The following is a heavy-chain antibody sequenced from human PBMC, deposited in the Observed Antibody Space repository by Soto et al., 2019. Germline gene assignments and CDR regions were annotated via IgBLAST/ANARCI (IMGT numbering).Heavy chain of an antibody. V-gene: IGHV3-23*01. CDR1: GLNFKKFA. J-gene: IGHJ4*02. D-gene: IGHD6-19*01. Sequence: EGHLLESGGGVVQPGGSLRLSCEASGLNFKKFAMGWVRQAPGEGLEWVSGISCCGGSTAYADSVKGRFTLARDDSKNTLSLHLNSLRFEDTARYFCAKADGEQWLIPHLDNWGQGTLVTVS. CDR2: ISCCGGST. CDR3: AKADGEQWLIPHLDN.